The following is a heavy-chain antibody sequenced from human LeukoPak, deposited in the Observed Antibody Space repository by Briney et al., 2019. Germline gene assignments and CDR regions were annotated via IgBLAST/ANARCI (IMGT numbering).Heavy chain of an antibody. CDR1: GFTFSSYA. Sequence: PGGSLRLSCAASGFTFSSYAMSWVRQAPGKGLEWVSTISGSGGSTYYADSVKGRFTISRDNSKNTLYLQMNSLRPEDTAVYFCANRGVIDFLTGYYYYFDYWGQGTLVIVSP. CDR3: ANRGVIDFLTGYYYYFDY. CDR2: ISGSGGST. V-gene: IGHV3-23*01. D-gene: IGHD3-9*01. J-gene: IGHJ4*02.